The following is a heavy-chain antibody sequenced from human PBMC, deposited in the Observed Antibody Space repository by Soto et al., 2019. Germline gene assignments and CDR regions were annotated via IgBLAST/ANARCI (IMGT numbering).Heavy chain of an antibody. J-gene: IGHJ4*02. CDR3: ARDPVGDTYGQDFFDN. V-gene: IGHV3-74*01. CDR2: INSDGTST. CDR1: GLSLSHYW. D-gene: IGHD5-18*01. Sequence: VQLVESGGGLVQPGGSLRLSCAASGLSLSHYWMHWVRQAPGKGLVWVSRINSDGTSTTYADSMKGRFTISRDNAKNTLYLQMNSLRAEDTAVYYCARDPVGDTYGQDFFDNWGQGTLVTVSS.